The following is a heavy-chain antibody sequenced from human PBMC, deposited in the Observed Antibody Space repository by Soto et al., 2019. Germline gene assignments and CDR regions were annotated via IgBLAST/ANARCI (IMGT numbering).Heavy chain of an antibody. V-gene: IGHV3-23*01. D-gene: IGHD3-3*01. J-gene: IGHJ5*02. CDR3: ARDHYDFWSVCPPTIWLRP. CDR2: ISSHGDTT. CDR1: GFLFSSYA. Sequence: LRLSCEASGFLFSSYAMNWVHQAPGKGLEWVSSISSHGDTTYYAESVRGRFTISRDNSKNTLFLQMNSLRAGDTAVYFCARDHYDFWSVCPPTIWLRPRGQGPLGTVSS.